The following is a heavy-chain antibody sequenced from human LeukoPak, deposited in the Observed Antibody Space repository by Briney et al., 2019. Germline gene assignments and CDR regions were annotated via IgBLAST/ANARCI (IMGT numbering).Heavy chain of an antibody. CDR1: GYTLTELS. Sequence: ASVKVSCKVSGYTLTELSMHWVRQAPGKGLEWMGGFDPVDGETIYAQKFQGRVTMTEDTSTDTAYMELSSLRSEDTAVYYCATANPKKQWLVPYYYYYGMDVWGQGTTVTVSS. J-gene: IGHJ6*02. D-gene: IGHD6-19*01. CDR2: FDPVDGET. CDR3: ATANPKKQWLVPYYYYYGMDV. V-gene: IGHV1-24*01.